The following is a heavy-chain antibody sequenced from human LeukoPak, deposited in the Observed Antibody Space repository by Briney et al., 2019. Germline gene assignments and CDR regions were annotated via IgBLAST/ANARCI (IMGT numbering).Heavy chain of an antibody. V-gene: IGHV1-18*01. CDR1: GYTFTSYG. Sequence: GASVKVSCKASGYTFTSYGISWVRQAPGQGLEWMGWISAYNGNTNYAQKLQGRVTMTTDTSTSTAYMELRSLRSDDTAVYYCARAYQVLRYFDWLPNYYYYYMDVWGKGTTVTISS. J-gene: IGHJ6*03. CDR3: ARAYQVLRYFDWLPNYYYYYMDV. D-gene: IGHD3-9*01. CDR2: ISAYNGNT.